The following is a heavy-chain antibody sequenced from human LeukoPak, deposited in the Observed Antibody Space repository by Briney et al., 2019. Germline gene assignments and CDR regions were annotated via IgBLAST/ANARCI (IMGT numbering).Heavy chain of an antibody. D-gene: IGHD2-2*01. V-gene: IGHV3-23*01. Sequence: GGSLRLSCAASGFTFSSYGMAWVRQAPGKGLEWVSAIDGSGGTTFYADSVKGRVTISRVQSTNTVYLQMNSLRADDTAVYYCGKAHCSSTSCSRADNWGQGTLVTVSS. CDR2: IDGSGGTT. CDR1: GFTFSSYG. J-gene: IGHJ4*02. CDR3: GKAHCSSTSCSRADN.